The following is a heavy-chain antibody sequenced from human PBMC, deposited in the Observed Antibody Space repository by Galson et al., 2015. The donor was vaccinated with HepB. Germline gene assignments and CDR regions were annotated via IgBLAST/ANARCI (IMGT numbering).Heavy chain of an antibody. V-gene: IGHV1-69*13. CDR3: ARDLLGGAVAVSGDPLGGMDV. D-gene: IGHD6-19*01. CDR1: GGTFSSYA. Sequence: SVKVSCKASGGTFSSYAISWVRQAPGQGLEWMGGIIPIFGTANYAQKFQGRVTITADESTSTAYMELSSLRSEDTAVYYCARDLLGGAVAVSGDPLGGMDVWGQGTTVTVSS. CDR2: IIPIFGTA. J-gene: IGHJ6*02.